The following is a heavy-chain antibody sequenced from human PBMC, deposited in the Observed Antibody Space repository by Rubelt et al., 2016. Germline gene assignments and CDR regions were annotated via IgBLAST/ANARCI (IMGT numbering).Heavy chain of an antibody. D-gene: IGHD3-10*01. Sequence: RQPPGKGLEWIGEINRRGTTNNNPSVKSRVAGSPDRSRKQFSLRLNSVTAADTAVYYCARGLDSTKTGADWGQGTLVTVSS. CDR2: INRRGTT. V-gene: IGHV4-34*01. CDR3: ARGLDSTKTGAD. J-gene: IGHJ4*02.